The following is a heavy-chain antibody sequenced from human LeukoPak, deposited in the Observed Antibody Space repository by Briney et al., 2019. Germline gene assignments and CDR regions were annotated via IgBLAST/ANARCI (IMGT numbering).Heavy chain of an antibody. J-gene: IGHJ4*02. CDR2: IYYSGST. CDR3: AKQLEFGYFDY. D-gene: IGHD1-1*01. Sequence: SETPSLTCTVSGGSISSSSYYWGWIRQPPGKGLEWIGSIYYSGSTYYNPSLKSRVTISVDTSKNQFSLKLSSVTAADTAVYYCAKQLEFGYFDYWGQGTLVTVSS. CDR1: GGSISSSSYY. V-gene: IGHV4-39*01.